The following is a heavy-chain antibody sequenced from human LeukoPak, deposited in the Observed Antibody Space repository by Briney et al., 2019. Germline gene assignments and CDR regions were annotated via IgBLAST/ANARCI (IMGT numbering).Heavy chain of an antibody. CDR2: IYHSGST. CDR1: GGSISTYY. Sequence: SETLSLTCTVSGGSISTYYWSWIRQPPGKGLEWIGYIYHSGSTNYNPSLKSRVTISVDTSKNQFSLKLSSVTAADTAVYYCARDRRITIFGVVRSFDPWGQGALVTVSS. D-gene: IGHD3-3*01. CDR3: ARDRRITIFGVVRSFDP. V-gene: IGHV4-59*12. J-gene: IGHJ5*02.